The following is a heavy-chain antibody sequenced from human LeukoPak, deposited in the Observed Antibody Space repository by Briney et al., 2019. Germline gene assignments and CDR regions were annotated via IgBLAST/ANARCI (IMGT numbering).Heavy chain of an antibody. V-gene: IGHV1-69*02. CDR2: TIPIPGIA. D-gene: IGHD3-22*01. CDR1: GRTFSSYS. CDR3: ARGSGYFQFDD. J-gene: IGHJ4*02. Sequence: ASETVSCKASGRTFSSYSINWVRQARDQGLEWLGRTIPIPGIANYAQKSQARFTITADKTTSTADMELSSLRSEDTAVYYCARGSGYFQFDDWGQGTLVTVCS.